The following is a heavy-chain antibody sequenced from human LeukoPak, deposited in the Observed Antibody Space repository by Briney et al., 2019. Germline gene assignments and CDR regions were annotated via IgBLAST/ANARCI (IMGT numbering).Heavy chain of an antibody. J-gene: IGHJ6*03. Sequence: ASVKVSCKASGYTFTGYYIHWVRQAPGQGLEWMGWSNPNSGGTNYAQKFQGRVTMTRDTSISTAYMELSRLRSDDTAVYYCARVGVRGVGNYYYMDVWGKGTTVTVSS. CDR1: GYTFTGYY. D-gene: IGHD3-10*01. V-gene: IGHV1-2*02. CDR3: ARVGVRGVGNYYYMDV. CDR2: SNPNSGGT.